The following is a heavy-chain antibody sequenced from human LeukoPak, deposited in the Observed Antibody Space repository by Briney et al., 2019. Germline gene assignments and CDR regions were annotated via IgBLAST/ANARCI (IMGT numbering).Heavy chain of an antibody. CDR2: IWYDGSNK. CDR3: ARESYSSSWGNWFDS. J-gene: IGHJ5*01. V-gene: IGHV3-33*01. D-gene: IGHD6-6*01. CDR1: GFTFSSYG. Sequence: GGSLRLSCAASGFTFSSYGMHWVRQAPGKGLEWVAVIWYDGSNKYYADSVKGRFTISRDNSKNTLYLQMNSLRAEDTAVYYCARESYSSSWGNWFDSWGQGTLVTVSS.